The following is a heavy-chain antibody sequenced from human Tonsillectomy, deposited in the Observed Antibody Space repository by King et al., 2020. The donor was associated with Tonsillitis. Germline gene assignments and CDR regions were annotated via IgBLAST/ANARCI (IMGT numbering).Heavy chain of an antibody. D-gene: IGHD6-13*01. Sequence: QLVQSGAEVKKPGASVKVSCKASGYTFTSYGISWVRQAPGQGLEWMGWTSAYNGNTNYAQKLQGRVTMTTDTSTSTAYMELRGLRSDDTAVYYCARDRAIAAAGEVGYFDYWGQGTLVTVSS. V-gene: IGHV1-18*01. CDR3: ARDRAIAAAGEVGYFDY. J-gene: IGHJ4*02. CDR1: GYTFTSYG. CDR2: TSAYNGNT.